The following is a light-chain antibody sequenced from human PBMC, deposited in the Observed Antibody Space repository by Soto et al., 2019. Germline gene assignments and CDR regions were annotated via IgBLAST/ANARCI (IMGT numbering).Light chain of an antibody. CDR1: QSVSSY. CDR2: DAS. J-gene: IGKJ2*01. CDR3: QHRSNWPPYT. Sequence: EIVLTQSPATLSLSPGERATLSCRASQSVSSYLAWYQQKPGQAPRLLIYDASNRASGIPSRFRGSGSGTDFTLTISRLEPEDFAVYYCQHRSNWPPYTFGQGTKLEMK. V-gene: IGKV3-11*01.